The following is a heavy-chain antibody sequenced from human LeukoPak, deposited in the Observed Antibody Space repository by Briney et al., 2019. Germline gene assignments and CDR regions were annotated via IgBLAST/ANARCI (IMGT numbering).Heavy chain of an antibody. Sequence: SETLSLTCTVSGGSLSSGGYYWSWIRQPPGKGLEWIGYIYHSGSTYYNPSLKSRVTISVDRSKNQFSLKLSSVTAADTAVYYCARDRGSYYGGTFDYWGQGTLVTVSS. D-gene: IGHD1-26*01. CDR2: IYHSGST. J-gene: IGHJ4*02. CDR1: GGSLSSGGYY. V-gene: IGHV4-30-2*01. CDR3: ARDRGSYYGGTFDY.